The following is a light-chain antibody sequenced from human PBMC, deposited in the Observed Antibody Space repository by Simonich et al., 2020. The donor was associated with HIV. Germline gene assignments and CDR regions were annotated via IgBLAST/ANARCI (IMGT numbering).Light chain of an antibody. J-gene: IGLJ3*02. CDR2: DVS. V-gene: IGLV2-14*01. Sequence: QSALTQPASVSGSPGQSITMSCTGTSSDVGGYNYVSWYKQHPGKAPQLMIYDVSNRPSGVSTRFAGAKSGNTASLTISGLQAEDEADYYGSSYTSSNTWVFGGGTKLTVL. CDR3: SSYTSSNTWV. CDR1: SSDVGGYNY.